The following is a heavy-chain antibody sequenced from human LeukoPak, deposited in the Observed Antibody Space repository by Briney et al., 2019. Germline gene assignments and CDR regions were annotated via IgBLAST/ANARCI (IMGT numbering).Heavy chain of an antibody. CDR3: AAYGQDAFDI. J-gene: IGHJ3*02. V-gene: IGHV3-53*01. CDR2: IYSGGNT. Sequence: GGSLRLSCAASGFTVGSIYMSWVRQAPGKGLEWVSVIYSGGNTYYADSVKGRFTISRDNSKNTVYLQMNSLRAEDTAVYYCAAYGQDAFDIWGQGTMVTVSS. D-gene: IGHD4-17*01. CDR1: GFTVGSIY.